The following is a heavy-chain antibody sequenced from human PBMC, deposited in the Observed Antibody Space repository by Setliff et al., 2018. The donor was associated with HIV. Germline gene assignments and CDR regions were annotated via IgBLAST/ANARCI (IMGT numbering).Heavy chain of an antibody. D-gene: IGHD3-10*01. J-gene: IGHJ6*02. Sequence: SETLSLTCTVSGGSISSSSYYWGWIRQPPGKGLEWIGSIYYSGTTYYNPSLKSRITISVDTSKNQFSLKVNSVTAADTAVYYCESPKERYYYGSGTNVREYYGMDVWGQGTTVTVSS. CDR3: ESPKERYYYGSGTNVREYYGMDV. CDR2: IYYSGTT. V-gene: IGHV4-39*07. CDR1: GGSISSSSYY.